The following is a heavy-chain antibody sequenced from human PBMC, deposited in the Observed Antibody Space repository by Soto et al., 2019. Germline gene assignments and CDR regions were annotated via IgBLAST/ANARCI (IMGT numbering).Heavy chain of an antibody. J-gene: IGHJ4*02. CDR3: ARDRSYGFAYYFDY. D-gene: IGHD5-18*01. V-gene: IGHV1-69*06. CDR2: IIPIFGTA. Sequence: ASVKVSCKASGGTFSSYAISWVRQAPGQGLEWMGGIIPIFGTANYAQKFQGRVTITADKSTSTAYMELSSLRSEDTAVYYCARDRSYGFAYYFDYWGQGTLVTVSS. CDR1: GGTFSSYA.